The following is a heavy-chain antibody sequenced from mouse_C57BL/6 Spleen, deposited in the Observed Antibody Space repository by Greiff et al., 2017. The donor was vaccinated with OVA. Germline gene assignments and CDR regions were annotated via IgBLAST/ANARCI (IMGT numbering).Heavy chain of an antibody. J-gene: IGHJ2*01. CDR3: ARGWLRSSFDY. V-gene: IGHV3-6*01. CDR1: GYSITSGYY. Sequence: EVKLQESGPGLVKPSQSLSLTCSVTGYSITSGYYWNWIRQFPGNKLEWMGYISYDGSNNYNPSLKNRISITRDPSKNQFFLKLNSVTTEDTATYYCARGWLRSSFDYWGQGTTLTVSS. D-gene: IGHD2-3*01. CDR2: ISYDGSN.